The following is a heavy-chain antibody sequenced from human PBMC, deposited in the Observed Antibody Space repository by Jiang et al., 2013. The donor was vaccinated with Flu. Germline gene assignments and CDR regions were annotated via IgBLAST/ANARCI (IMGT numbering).Heavy chain of an antibody. CDR3: ARALKEGDYWSGYHFNWVDP. CDR1: GASFSDYH. CDR2: IYSTGGA. V-gene: IGHV4-59*12. Sequence: PGLVKSSETLSLTCTVSGASFSDYHWSWIRQPPGKGLEWIGYIYSTGGANYNPSLKSRVTMSVDASKTQFSLKLYSVTAADTAVYFCARALKEGDYWSGYHFNWVDPWGQGTLVTVSS. J-gene: IGHJ5*02. D-gene: IGHD3-3*01.